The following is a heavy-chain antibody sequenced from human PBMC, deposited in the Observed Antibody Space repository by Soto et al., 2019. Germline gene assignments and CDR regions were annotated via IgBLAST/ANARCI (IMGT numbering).Heavy chain of an antibody. CDR3: ARGVRSVNYPYYYYAMDV. CDR2: INSDASST. V-gene: IGHV3-74*01. J-gene: IGHJ6*02. Sequence: GGSLSLSCASSGFTFNIYWLHWVRHAPGKRQGWVSRINSDASSTNYADSVKGRFTISRDNAKNTLYLQMNSLRVEDTAVYYCARGVRSVNYPYYYYAMDVWGQGTTVTVSS. CDR1: GFTFNIYW. D-gene: IGHD1-7*01.